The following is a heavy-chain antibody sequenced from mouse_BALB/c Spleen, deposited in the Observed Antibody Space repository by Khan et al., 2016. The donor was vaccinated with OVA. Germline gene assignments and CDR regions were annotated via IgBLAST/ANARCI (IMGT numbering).Heavy chain of an antibody. CDR3: TRRGLDGIFTY. CDR1: GYTFTTYW. J-gene: IGHJ3*01. D-gene: IGHD2-1*01. CDR2: INPSTGYT. Sequence: VQLQESGAELAKPGASVEMSCKASGYTFTTYWMHWVKKRPGQGLEWIGYINPSTGYTEYNQKFKDKATLTADKSSSTAYMQLSSLTSEDSAVYYCTRRGLDGIFTYWGQGTLVTVSA. V-gene: IGHV1-7*01.